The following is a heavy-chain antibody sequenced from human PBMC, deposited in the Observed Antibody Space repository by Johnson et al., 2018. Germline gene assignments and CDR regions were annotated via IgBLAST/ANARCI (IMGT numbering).Heavy chain of an antibody. CDR2: IWYDGSNK. CDR1: GFTFSSYG. J-gene: IGHJ6*03. D-gene: IGHD3-3*01. CDR3: AKDGYDFWSNYYYYMDV. Sequence: QVQLVQSGGGVVQPGRSLRLSCAASGFTFSSYGMHWVRQAPGKGLEWVAVIWYDGSNKYYADSVKGRFTISRDNSKNTLYLQMNSLRAEDTAVYYCAKDGYDFWSNYYYYMDVWGKGTTVTVSS. V-gene: IGHV3-33*06.